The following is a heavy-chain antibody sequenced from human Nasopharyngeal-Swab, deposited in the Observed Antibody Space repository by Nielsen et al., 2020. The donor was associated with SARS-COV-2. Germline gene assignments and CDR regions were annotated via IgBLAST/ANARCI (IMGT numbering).Heavy chain of an antibody. V-gene: IGHV3-74*01. CDR1: GFTFDDYA. D-gene: IGHD1-1*01. CDR2: INSDGSST. Sequence: GESLKISCSASGFTFDDYAMHWVRQAPGKGLVWVSRINSDGSSTNYADSVKGRFTISRDNAKNTLYLQMNSLGAEDTALYYCARDLSWNDVPLDYWGQGTLVTVSS. CDR3: ARDLSWNDVPLDY. J-gene: IGHJ4*02.